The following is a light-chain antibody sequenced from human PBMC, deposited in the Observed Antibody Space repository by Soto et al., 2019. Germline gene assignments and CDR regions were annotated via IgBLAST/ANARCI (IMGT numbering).Light chain of an antibody. J-gene: IGKJ5*01. V-gene: IGKV1-5*03. CDR3: QQSFRSTIT. CDR2: KAS. Sequence: DIQMTQYPSTLSGSFGDRVTITCRASQTISSWLAWYQQKPGKAPKLLIYKASTLKSGVPSRFSGSGSGTEFTLTIRSLKHEDFATYYCQQSFRSTITFGQGTRLEIK. CDR1: QTISSW.